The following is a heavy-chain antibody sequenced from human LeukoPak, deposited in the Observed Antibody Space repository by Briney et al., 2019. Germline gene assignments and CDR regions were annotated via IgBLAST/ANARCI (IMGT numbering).Heavy chain of an antibody. CDR2: IYDDNT. Sequence: GGSLRLSCAASGFTVSAYAMAWVRQAPGKGLEWVSTIYDDNTYYADSAKGRFTISRDNSKNTLYLQMNNLRAEDTAVYYCAKDVAMVRGVTFDYWGQGTLVTVSS. CDR1: GFTVSAYA. V-gene: IGHV3-23*01. CDR3: AKDVAMVRGVTFDY. D-gene: IGHD3-10*01. J-gene: IGHJ4*02.